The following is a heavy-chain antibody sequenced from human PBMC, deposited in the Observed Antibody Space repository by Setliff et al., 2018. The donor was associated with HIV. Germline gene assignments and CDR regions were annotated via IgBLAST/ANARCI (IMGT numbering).Heavy chain of an antibody. D-gene: IGHD3-10*01. J-gene: IGHJ5*02. Sequence: PSETLSLTCTVSYGSISGHYWTWIRQPPGKGLEWIGYIHHSGGTQYNPSLMSRLTMSVDSSKNQFSLSLSSVTAADTAVYYCARNHYYGSGKNRWFDPWGQGMLVTVSS. CDR3: ARNHYYGSGKNRWFDP. CDR1: YGSISGHY. CDR2: IHHSGGT. V-gene: IGHV4-59*11.